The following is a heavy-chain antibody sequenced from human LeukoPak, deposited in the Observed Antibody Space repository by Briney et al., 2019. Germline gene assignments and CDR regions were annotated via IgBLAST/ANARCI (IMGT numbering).Heavy chain of an antibody. CDR2: IYYSGST. V-gene: IGHV4-59*01. J-gene: IGHJ4*02. CDR1: GGSISSYY. Sequence: SETLSLTCTVSGGSISSYYWSWIRQPPGKGLEWIGYIYYSGSTNYNPSLKSRVTISVDMSKNQFSLKLSSVTAADTAVYYCARGYYSGYYFDYWGQGTLVTVSS. D-gene: IGHD1-26*01. CDR3: ARGYYSGYYFDY.